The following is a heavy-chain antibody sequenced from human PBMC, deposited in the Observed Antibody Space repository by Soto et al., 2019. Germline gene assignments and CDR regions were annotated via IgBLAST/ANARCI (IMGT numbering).Heavy chain of an antibody. Sequence: GGSLRLSCAPSGFILSDCAMNWVRQAPGKGLEWVSYISSNSSVIDYADSVKGRFTISRDNARNSLYLQMNSLRDEDTAVYYCAKDRSVSMIVVVITDFALTSWGQGTLVTVSS. D-gene: IGHD3-22*01. J-gene: IGHJ5*02. V-gene: IGHV3-48*02. CDR3: AKDRSVSMIVVVITDFALTS. CDR2: ISSNSSVI. CDR1: GFILSDCA.